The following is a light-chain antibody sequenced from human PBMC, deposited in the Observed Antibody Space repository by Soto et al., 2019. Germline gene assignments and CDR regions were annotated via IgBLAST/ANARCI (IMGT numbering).Light chain of an antibody. CDR3: SSYTSSSTPYV. CDR1: SSDVGGYNY. CDR2: DVS. V-gene: IGLV2-14*01. J-gene: IGLJ1*01. Sequence: QSALTQPASVSGSPGQSITISCTGISSDVGGYNYVSWYQQHPGKAPKLMICDVSNRPSGVSNRFSGSKSGNTASLTISGLQAEDEADYYCSSYTSSSTPYVFGTGTKLTVL.